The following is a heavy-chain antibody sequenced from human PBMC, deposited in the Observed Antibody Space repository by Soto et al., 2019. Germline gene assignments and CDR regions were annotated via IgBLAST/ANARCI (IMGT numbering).Heavy chain of an antibody. CDR3: ARGGKSSREAARPAEGNWFDP. CDR2: IYYSGST. Sequence: QVQLQESGPGLVKPSQTLSLTCTVSGGSISSGGYYWSWIRQHPGKGLEWIGYIYYSGSTYYNPSLKSRVTISVDTSKNQFSLKLSSVTAADTAVYYCARGGKSSREAARPAEGNWFDPWGQGTLVTVSS. J-gene: IGHJ5*02. D-gene: IGHD6-6*01. V-gene: IGHV4-31*03. CDR1: GGSISSGGYY.